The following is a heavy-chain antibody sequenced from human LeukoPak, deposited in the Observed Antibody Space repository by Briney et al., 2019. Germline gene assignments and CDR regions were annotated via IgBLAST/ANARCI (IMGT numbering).Heavy chain of an antibody. Sequence: SETLSLTCAVSGYSISSGYYWGWIRQPPGKGLEWIGSIYPSGSTYYNPSLKSRVTISVDTSKNQFSLKLSSVTAADTAVYHCARETALTGGWYEDYWGQGIVVTVSS. V-gene: IGHV4-38-2*02. CDR1: GYSISSGYY. J-gene: IGHJ4*02. D-gene: IGHD6-19*01. CDR2: IYPSGST. CDR3: ARETALTGGWYEDY.